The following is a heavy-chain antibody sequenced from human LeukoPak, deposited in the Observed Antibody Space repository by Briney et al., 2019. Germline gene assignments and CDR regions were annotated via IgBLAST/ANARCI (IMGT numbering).Heavy chain of an antibody. D-gene: IGHD1-26*01. Sequence: PGGSLRLSCAVSGFTFSGYGMNWVRQAPGKGLEWVSSISSNSAYIYYADSLKGRFTISRDNAKNSLSLQMNSLRAEDTAVYYCVKDSWEGVRLEYFQHWGQGTLVTVSS. J-gene: IGHJ1*01. V-gene: IGHV3-21*01. CDR2: ISSNSAYI. CDR1: GFTFSGYG. CDR3: VKDSWEGVRLEYFQH.